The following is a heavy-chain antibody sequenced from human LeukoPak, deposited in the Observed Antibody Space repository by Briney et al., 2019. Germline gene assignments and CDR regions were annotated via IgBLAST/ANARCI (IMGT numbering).Heavy chain of an antibody. CDR1: GFTFSSYG. Sequence: GGSLRLSCAASGFTFSSYGMSWVRQAPGKGLEWVSAISGSGGSTYYADSVKGRFTISRDNSKNMLYLQMNSLRAEDTAVYYCAKGRRYCSGGSCYSADYYYYMDVWGKGTTVTVSS. CDR3: AKGRRYCSGGSCYSADYYYYMDV. V-gene: IGHV3-23*01. CDR2: ISGSGGST. J-gene: IGHJ6*03. D-gene: IGHD2-15*01.